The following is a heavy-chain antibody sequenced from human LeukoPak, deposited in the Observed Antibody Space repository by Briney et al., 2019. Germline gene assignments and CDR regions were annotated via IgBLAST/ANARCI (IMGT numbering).Heavy chain of an antibody. V-gene: IGHV1-18*01. D-gene: IGHD4-17*01. CDR1: GYTFTNYG. CDR2: ISAYNVNT. CDR3: ARDTSTYGDPGGY. J-gene: IGHJ4*02. Sequence: ASVKVSCKASGYTFTNYGISWMRQAPGQGLEWMGWISAYNVNTNYAEQFQGRVTMTTDTFTSTAYMELRSLRSDDTAVYYCARDTSTYGDPGGYWGQGTLVTVSS.